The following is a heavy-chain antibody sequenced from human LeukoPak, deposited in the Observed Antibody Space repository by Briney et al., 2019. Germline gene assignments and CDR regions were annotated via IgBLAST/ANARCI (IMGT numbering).Heavy chain of an antibody. V-gene: IGHV3-21*01. Sequence: GGSLRLSCAASGFTFSSYSMNWVRQAPGKGLEWDSSISSSSSYIYYADSVKGRFTISRDNAKNSLYLQMNSLRAEDTAVYYCARGHYGDYAAAYWGQGTLVTVSS. J-gene: IGHJ4*02. CDR3: ARGHYGDYAAAY. CDR1: GFTFSSYS. CDR2: ISSSSSYI. D-gene: IGHD4-17*01.